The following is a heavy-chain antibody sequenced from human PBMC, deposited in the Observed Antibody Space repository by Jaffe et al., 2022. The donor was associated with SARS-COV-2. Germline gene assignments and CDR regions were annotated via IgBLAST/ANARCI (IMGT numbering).Heavy chain of an antibody. CDR1: GFTFSSYW. Sequence: EVQLVESGGGLVQPGGSLRLSCAASGFTFSSYWMHWVRQAPGKGLVWVSRINSDGSSTSYADSVKGRFTISRDNAKNTLYLQMNSLRAEDTAVYYCARDCYGDYYTGRPECYYYGMDVWGQGTTVTVSS. CDR2: INSDGSST. V-gene: IGHV3-74*01. D-gene: IGHD4-17*01. CDR3: ARDCYGDYYTGRPECYYYGMDV. J-gene: IGHJ6*02.